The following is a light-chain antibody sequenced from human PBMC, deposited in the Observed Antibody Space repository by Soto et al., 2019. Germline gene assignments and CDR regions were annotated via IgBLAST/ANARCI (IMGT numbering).Light chain of an antibody. CDR2: DAS. V-gene: IGKV3-11*01. CDR3: QQRSNWPT. CDR1: QSISST. J-gene: IGKJ1*01. Sequence: ENVLTQSPGTLSLSPGERATLSCKASQSISSTLLAWYQQKPGQAPRLLIYDASNRATGIPARFSGSGSGTDFTLTISSLEPEDFAVYYCQQRSNWPTFGQGTKVDIK.